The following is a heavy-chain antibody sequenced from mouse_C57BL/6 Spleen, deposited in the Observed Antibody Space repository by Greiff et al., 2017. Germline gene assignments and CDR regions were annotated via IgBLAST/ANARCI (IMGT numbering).Heavy chain of an antibody. D-gene: IGHD1-1*01. Sequence: QVQLKQPGAELVRPGTSVKLSCKASGYTFTSYWMHWVKQRPGQGLEWIEVIDPSDSYTNYNQKFKGKATLTVDTSSSTAYMQLSSLTSEDSAVYYCARGLFTTVVALYYAMDYWGQGTSVTVSS. CDR2: IDPSDSYT. V-gene: IGHV1-59*01. CDR1: GYTFTSYW. J-gene: IGHJ4*01. CDR3: ARGLFTTVVALYYAMDY.